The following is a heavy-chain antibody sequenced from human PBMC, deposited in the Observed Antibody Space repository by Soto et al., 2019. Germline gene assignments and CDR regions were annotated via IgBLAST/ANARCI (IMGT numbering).Heavy chain of an antibody. J-gene: IGHJ4*02. CDR1: GASISRDH. CDR3: ATYTAGGGGRGY. Sequence: QVQLQESGPGLVKPSETLSLTCTVSGASISRDHWNWIRQPPGKGLEWIREYSGTSNYNPSHRSRYTISVDTSNNQLPLKLSSVTAADTAVYYCATYTAGGGGRGYWGQGTLVTFSS. D-gene: IGHD3-16*01. CDR2: YSGTS. V-gene: IGHV4-59*08.